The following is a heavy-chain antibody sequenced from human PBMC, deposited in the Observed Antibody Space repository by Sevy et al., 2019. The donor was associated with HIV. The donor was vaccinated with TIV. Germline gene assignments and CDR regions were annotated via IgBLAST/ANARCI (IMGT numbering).Heavy chain of an antibody. D-gene: IGHD1-1*01. J-gene: IGHJ5*02. CDR3: ARFGTTGTTKVNWFDP. CDR1: GGSISSYY. V-gene: IGHV4-59*01. CDR2: IYYSGST. Sequence: SETLSLTCTVSGGSISSYYWSWIRQPPGKGLEWIGYIYYSGSTNYNPSLKSRVTISVDTSKNQFSLKLSSVTAADTAVYYCARFGTTGTTKVNWFDPWGQGTLVTVSS.